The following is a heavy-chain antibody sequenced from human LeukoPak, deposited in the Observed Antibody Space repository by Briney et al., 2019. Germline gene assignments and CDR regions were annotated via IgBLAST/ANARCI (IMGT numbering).Heavy chain of an antibody. CDR1: GFTFSRYW. D-gene: IGHD6-6*01. V-gene: IGHV3-15*01. J-gene: IGHJ5*02. Sequence: GGSLRLSCAASGFTFSRYWMTWVRQAPGKGLEWVGRIKSNTDGGTTDYAAPVKGRFTISRDDSKNTLSLQMNSLKTEDTAVYYCASRAVAARPLDPWGQGTLVTVSS. CDR2: IKSNTDGGTT. CDR3: ASRAVAARPLDP.